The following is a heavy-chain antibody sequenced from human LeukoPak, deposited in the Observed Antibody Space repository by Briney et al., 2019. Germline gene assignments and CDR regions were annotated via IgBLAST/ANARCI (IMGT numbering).Heavy chain of an antibody. Sequence: SETLSLTCTVSGGSISSYYWSWIRQPPGKGLEWIGYIYYSGGTNYNPSLKSRVTISVDTSKNQFSLKLSSVTAADTAVYYCARDSSTVTYWYSDLWGRGTLVTVSS. CDR2: IYYSGGT. V-gene: IGHV4-59*01. J-gene: IGHJ2*01. CDR1: GGSISSYY. CDR3: ARDSSTVTYWYSDL. D-gene: IGHD4-17*01.